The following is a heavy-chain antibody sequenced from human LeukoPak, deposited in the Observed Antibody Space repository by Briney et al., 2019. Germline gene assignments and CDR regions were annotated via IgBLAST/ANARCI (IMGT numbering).Heavy chain of an antibody. CDR2: IYTSGST. J-gene: IGHJ4*02. CDR3: ARITYGDFEGVFDY. Sequence: SETLSLTCTVSGGSISSYYWSWIRQPAGKGLEWIGRIYTSGSTNYNPSLRSRVTMSVDTSKNQFSLKLSSVTAADTAVYYCARITYGDFEGVFDYWGQGTLVTVSS. V-gene: IGHV4-4*07. CDR1: GGSISSYY. D-gene: IGHD4-17*01.